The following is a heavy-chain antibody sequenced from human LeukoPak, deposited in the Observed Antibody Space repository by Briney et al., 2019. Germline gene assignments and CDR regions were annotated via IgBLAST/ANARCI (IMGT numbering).Heavy chain of an antibody. V-gene: IGHV3-33*06. J-gene: IGHJ4*02. CDR1: GFTFSSYG. D-gene: IGHD3-22*01. CDR3: AKEFSGYLASFEY. CDR2: IWFDGGNK. Sequence: GGSLRLSCAASGFTFSSYGMYWVRQAPGKGLEWVAVIWFDGGNKYFADSVKGRFTISRDNSKNTLYLQMNSLRAEDTAVYYCAKEFSGYLASFEYWGQGTLVTVSS.